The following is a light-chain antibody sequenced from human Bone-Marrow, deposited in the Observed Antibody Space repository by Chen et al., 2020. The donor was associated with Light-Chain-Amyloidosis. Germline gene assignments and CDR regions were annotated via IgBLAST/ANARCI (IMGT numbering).Light chain of an antibody. CDR1: SSDVGGDNH. CDR3: SSYTSTNTLV. CDR2: EVT. V-gene: IGLV2-14*01. J-gene: IGLJ1*01. Sequence: QSTLTQPASVSASPAQSITISCPGTSSDVGGDNHVSWYQQHPDKAPKLMSYEVTNRPSWVPDRFSGSKSDNTASLTISGLQTEDEADYFCSSYTSTNTLVFGSGTRVTVL.